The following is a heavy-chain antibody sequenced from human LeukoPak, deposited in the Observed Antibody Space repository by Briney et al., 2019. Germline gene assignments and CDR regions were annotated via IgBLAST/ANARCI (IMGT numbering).Heavy chain of an antibody. CDR1: GFTFSDYY. J-gene: IGHJ4*02. CDR2: ICSGGSTI. Sequence: PGGSLRLSCAASGFTFSDYYMSWIRQAPGKGLEWVSYICSGGSTIYYAVSVKGRFTISRDNAKNSLYLQMNSLRAEDTAVYYCAKVVVAATYFWGQGTLVTVSS. CDR3: AKVVVAATYF. D-gene: IGHD2-15*01. V-gene: IGHV3-11*04.